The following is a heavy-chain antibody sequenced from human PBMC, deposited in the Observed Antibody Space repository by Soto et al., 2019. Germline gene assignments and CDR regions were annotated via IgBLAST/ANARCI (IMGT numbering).Heavy chain of an antibody. CDR2: IIPILGIA. V-gene: IGHV1-69*02. CDR3: ARSAPLPGVESNNWFDP. CDR1: GGTFSSYT. D-gene: IGHD3-3*01. Sequence: VASVKVSCKASGGTFSSYTISWVRQAPGQGLEWMGRIIPILGIANYAQKFQGRVTITADKSTSTAYMELSSLRSEDTAVYYCARSAPLPGVESNNWFDPWGQGTLVTVSS. J-gene: IGHJ5*02.